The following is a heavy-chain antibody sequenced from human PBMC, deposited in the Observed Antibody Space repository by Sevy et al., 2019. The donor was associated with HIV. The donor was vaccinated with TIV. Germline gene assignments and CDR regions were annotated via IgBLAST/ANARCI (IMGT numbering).Heavy chain of an antibody. V-gene: IGHV3-53*01. D-gene: IGHD3-16*01. J-gene: IGHJ4*02. CDR1: GFTVSSNY. CDR2: IYSAGST. CDR3: ARAETVLHYFDY. Sequence: GGSLRLSCAASGFTVSSNYMSWVRQAPGKGLEWVSVIYSAGSTYDADSVKGRFTISRDNSKNTQYLQMNSLRAEDTAVYYCARAETVLHYFDYWGQGTLVTVSS.